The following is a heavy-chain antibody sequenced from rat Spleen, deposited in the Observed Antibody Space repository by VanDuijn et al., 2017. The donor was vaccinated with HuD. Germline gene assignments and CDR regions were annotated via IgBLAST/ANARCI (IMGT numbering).Heavy chain of an antibody. V-gene: IGHV10-10*01. CDR3: TVLTIAAY. CDR1: GFTFNTYW. D-gene: IGHD1-2*01. Sequence: EVQLVESGGGLVQPGRSLKLSCVASGFTFNTYWMTWIRQAPGKGLDLVADISSKTYNYATYYADSVKDRFTISRDDSQSMVYLQMDNLKTEDTALYYCTVLTIAAYWGQGVMVTVSS. CDR2: ISSKTYNYAT. J-gene: IGHJ2*01.